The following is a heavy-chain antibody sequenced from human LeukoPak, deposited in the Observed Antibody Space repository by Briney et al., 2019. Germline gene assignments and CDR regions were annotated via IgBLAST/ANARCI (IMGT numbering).Heavy chain of an antibody. D-gene: IGHD4-11*01. CDR1: GGTFSSYA. CDR2: INPNSGGT. Sequence: GASVKVSCKASGGTFSSYAISWVRQAPGQGLEWMGWINPNSGGTNYAQKFQGWVTMTRDTSINTAYMELSGLKSDDTAVYYCARNPTVYDAFDIWGQGTMVTVSS. V-gene: IGHV1-2*04. J-gene: IGHJ3*02. CDR3: ARNPTVYDAFDI.